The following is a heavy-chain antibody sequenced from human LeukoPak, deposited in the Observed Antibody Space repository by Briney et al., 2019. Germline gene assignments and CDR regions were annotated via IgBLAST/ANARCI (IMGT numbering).Heavy chain of an antibody. CDR1: GYTFIGYD. D-gene: IGHD3-3*01. CDR2: MNPNSGNT. V-gene: IGHV1-8*01. CDR3: ARHNYDFWSGYLGYYYYGMDV. Sequence: ASVKVSCKASGYTFIGYDINWVRQATGQGLEWMGWMNPNSGNTGYAQKFQGRVTMTRNTSISTAYMELSSLRSEDTAVYYCARHNYDFWSGYLGYYYYGMDVWGQGTTVTVSS. J-gene: IGHJ6*02.